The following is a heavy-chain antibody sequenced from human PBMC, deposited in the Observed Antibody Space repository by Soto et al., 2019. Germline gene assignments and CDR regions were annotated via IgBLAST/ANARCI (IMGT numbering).Heavy chain of an antibody. CDR3: AKDVVAYYDILTAEYYFDY. D-gene: IGHD3-9*01. CDR2: ISGSGGST. V-gene: IGHV3-23*01. Sequence: PGESLKISCAASGFTFSSYAMSWVRQAPGKGLEWVSAISGSGGSTYYADSVKGRFTISRDNSKNTLYLQMNSLRAEDTAVYYCAKDVVAYYDILTAEYYFDYWGQGTLVTV. J-gene: IGHJ4*02. CDR1: GFTFSSYA.